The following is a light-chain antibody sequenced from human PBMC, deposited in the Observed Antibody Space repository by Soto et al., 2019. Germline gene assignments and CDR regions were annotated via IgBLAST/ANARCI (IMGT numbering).Light chain of an antibody. V-gene: IGKV2-28*01. CDR2: LGS. Sequence: DIVMTQSPLSLPVTPGEPAAISCRSSQSLLHSTGNNYLDWYLQRPGQSPQLLIYLGSNRASGVPDRFSASGSGTDFTLRISRVEAEDVGVYYCLQALQTPPTFGQGKRLEIK. J-gene: IGKJ5*01. CDR1: QSLLHSTGNNY. CDR3: LQALQTPPT.